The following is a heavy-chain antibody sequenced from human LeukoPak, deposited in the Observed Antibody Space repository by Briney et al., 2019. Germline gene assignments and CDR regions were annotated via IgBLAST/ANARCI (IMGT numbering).Heavy chain of an antibody. CDR3: ARRGYESSGPKYYFDH. V-gene: IGHV3-53*01. Sequence: PGGSLRLSCAASGFTVSSNYMSWVRQAPGKGLQWVSLFDRGSLDTYYADSVRGRFTVSRDNDKNTLYLQMNSLRAEDTAVYYCARRGYESSGPKYYFDHWGQGILVTVSS. CDR1: GFTVSSNY. D-gene: IGHD3-22*01. J-gene: IGHJ4*02. CDR2: FDRGSLDT.